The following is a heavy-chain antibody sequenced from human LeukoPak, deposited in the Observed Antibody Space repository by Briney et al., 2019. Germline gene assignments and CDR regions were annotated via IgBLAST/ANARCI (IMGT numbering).Heavy chain of an antibody. CDR3: TTTYHYDSSGYSLYY. Sequence: GGSLRLSCAASGFTFSSYSMNWVRQAPGKGLEWVSAISGSGGSTYYADSVKGRFTISRDNSKNTLYLQMNSLRAEDTAVYYCTTTYHYDSSGYSLYYWGQGTLVTVSS. CDR1: GFTFSSYS. D-gene: IGHD3-22*01. V-gene: IGHV3-23*01. CDR2: ISGSGGST. J-gene: IGHJ4*02.